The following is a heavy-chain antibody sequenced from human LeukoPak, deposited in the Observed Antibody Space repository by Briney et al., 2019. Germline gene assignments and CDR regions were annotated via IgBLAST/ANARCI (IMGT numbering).Heavy chain of an antibody. J-gene: IGHJ3*02. Sequence: ASVKVSCKASGYTFTSYGISWVRQAPGQGLEWMGWISAYNGNTNYAQKLQGRVTMTTDTSTSTAYMELRSLRSDDTAVYYCAGGYCTNGVCFWGFSDAFDIWGQGTMVTVSS. CDR1: GYTFTSYG. CDR3: AGGYCTNGVCFWGFSDAFDI. CDR2: ISAYNGNT. D-gene: IGHD2-8*01. V-gene: IGHV1-18*01.